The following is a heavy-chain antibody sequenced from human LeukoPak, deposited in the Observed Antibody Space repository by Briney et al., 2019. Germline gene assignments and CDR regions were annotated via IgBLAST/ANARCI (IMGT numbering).Heavy chain of an antibody. Sequence: GGSLRLSCAASGFTFSSYWMSWVRQAPGKGLEWVANIKQDGSEKYYVDSVKGRFTISRDNAKNSRYLQMNSLRAEDTAVYYCARDDPYDSSGIIDYWGQGTLVTVSS. J-gene: IGHJ4*02. CDR3: ARDDPYDSSGIIDY. CDR2: IKQDGSEK. V-gene: IGHV3-7*01. CDR1: GFTFSSYW. D-gene: IGHD3-22*01.